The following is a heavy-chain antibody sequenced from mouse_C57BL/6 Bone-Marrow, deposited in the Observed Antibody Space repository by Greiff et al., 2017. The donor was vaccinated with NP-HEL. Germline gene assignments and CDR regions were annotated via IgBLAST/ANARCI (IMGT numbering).Heavy chain of an antibody. J-gene: IGHJ3*01. CDR3: AKREYSNYAWFAY. D-gene: IGHD2-5*01. V-gene: IGHV2-9*01. CDR1: GFSLTSYG. CDR2: IWDGGST. Sequence: VKLQESGPGLVAPSRSLSITCTVSGFSLTSYGVDWVRQTPGKGLEWLGVIWDGGSTNYNSALMSRLSISKDNSKSQVFLKMNSLQTDDTAMYYCAKREYSNYAWFAYWGQGTLVTVSA.